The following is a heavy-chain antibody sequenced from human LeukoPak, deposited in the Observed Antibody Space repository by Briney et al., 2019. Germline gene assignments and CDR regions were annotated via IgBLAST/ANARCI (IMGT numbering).Heavy chain of an antibody. J-gene: IGHJ4*02. CDR2: ISHSGST. Sequence: SETLSLTCTVSSASISTYYWSWIRQPPGKGLEWIGSISHSGSTYYDPSLKSRITISVDTSKNQFSLKVRSVTAADTAVYYCARRITGTTSDSFDYWGQGILVTVSS. CDR1: SASISTYY. V-gene: IGHV4-39*01. D-gene: IGHD1-20*01. CDR3: ARRITGTTSDSFDY.